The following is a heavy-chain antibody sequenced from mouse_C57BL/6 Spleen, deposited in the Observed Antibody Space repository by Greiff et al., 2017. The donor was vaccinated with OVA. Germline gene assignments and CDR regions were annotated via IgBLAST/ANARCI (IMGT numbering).Heavy chain of an antibody. V-gene: IGHV1-81*01. CDR3: ARSGVTTTFMDY. Sequence: QVQLKESGAELARPGASVKLSCKASGYTFTSYGISWVKQRTGQGLEWIGEIYPRSGNTYYNEKFKGKATLTADKSSSTAYMELRSLTSEDSAVYFCARSGVTTTFMDYWGQGTSVTVSS. J-gene: IGHJ4*01. CDR2: IYPRSGNT. D-gene: IGHD2-3*01. CDR1: GYTFTSYG.